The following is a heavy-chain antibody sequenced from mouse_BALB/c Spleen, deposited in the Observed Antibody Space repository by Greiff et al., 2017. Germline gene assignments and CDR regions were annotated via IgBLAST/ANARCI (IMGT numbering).Heavy chain of an antibody. CDR1: GYTFSSYW. V-gene: IGHV1-9*01. CDR3: ARVGSSYAMDY. D-gene: IGHD1-1*01. CDR2: ILPGSGST. Sequence: QVQLQQPGAELVRPGASVKISCKATGYTFSSYWIEWVKQRPGHGLEWIGEILPGSGSTNYNEKFKGKATFTADTSSNTAYMQLSSLTSEDSAVYYCARVGSSYAMDYWGQGTSVTVSS. J-gene: IGHJ4*01.